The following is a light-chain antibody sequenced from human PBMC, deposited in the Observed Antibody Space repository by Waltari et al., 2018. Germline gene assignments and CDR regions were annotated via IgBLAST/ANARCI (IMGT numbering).Light chain of an antibody. Sequence: DVVMTQSPLSLPVTLGQPASISCKSSQSLVYTDGNTYLHWFQQRPGQSPRRLSYRVSNRDSGVPDRFSGSGSGTDFTLKISRVEAEDVGVYYCVEGTHWPPYTFGQGTKLEIK. J-gene: IGKJ2*01. CDR1: QSLVYTDGNTY. CDR3: VEGTHWPPYT. V-gene: IGKV2-30*01. CDR2: RVS.